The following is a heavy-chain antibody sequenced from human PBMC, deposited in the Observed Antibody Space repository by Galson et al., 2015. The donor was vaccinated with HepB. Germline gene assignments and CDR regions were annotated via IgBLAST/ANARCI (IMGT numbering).Heavy chain of an antibody. Sequence: QSGAEVKKPGESLKISCQGSGYSYNTYWIGWVRQMPGKGLEWIGMIYPGDSDTRYSPSFQGQVTISVDRSIRTAYLQWNSLKASDTAIYYCARRRGKPPKYFCSLDVWGQGTTVIVSS. CDR2: IYPGDSDT. CDR1: GYSYNTYW. CDR3: ARRRGKPPKYFCSLDV. V-gene: IGHV5-51*01. J-gene: IGHJ6*02.